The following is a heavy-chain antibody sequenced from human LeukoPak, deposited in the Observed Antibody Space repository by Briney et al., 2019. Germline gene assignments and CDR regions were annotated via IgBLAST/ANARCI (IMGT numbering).Heavy chain of an antibody. CDR1: GFTFSSYA. D-gene: IGHD6-13*01. V-gene: IGHV3-30-3*01. CDR2: ISYDGSNK. J-gene: IGHJ4*02. CDR3: ARGQVNSSSWYPLDYYFDY. Sequence: GGSLRLSCAASGFTFSSYAMHWVRQAPGKGLEWVAVISYDGSNKYYADSVKGRFTISRDNSKNTLYLQMNSLRAEDTAVYYCARGQVNSSSWYPLDYYFDYWGQGTLVTVSS.